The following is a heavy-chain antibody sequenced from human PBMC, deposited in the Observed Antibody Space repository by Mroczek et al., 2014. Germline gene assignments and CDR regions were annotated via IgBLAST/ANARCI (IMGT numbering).Heavy chain of an antibody. D-gene: IGHD3-10*01. V-gene: IGHV3-49*03. CDR3: TRGGYGSGSYTFDY. Sequence: EVQLLETGGGLVQPGRSLRLSCTASGFTFGDYDMSWFRQAPGKGLEWVGFIRSKAYGGTTEYAASVKGRFTISRDDSKSIAYLQMNSLKTEDTAVYYCTRGGYGSGSYTFDYWGQGTLVTVSS. J-gene: IGHJ4*02. CDR1: GFTFGDYD. CDR2: IRSKAYGGTT.